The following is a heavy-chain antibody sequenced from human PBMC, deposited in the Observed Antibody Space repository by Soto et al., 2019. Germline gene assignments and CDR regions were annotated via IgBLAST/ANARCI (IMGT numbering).Heavy chain of an antibody. J-gene: IGHJ4*02. V-gene: IGHV2-5*02. D-gene: IGHD1-1*01. CDR1: GFSLSTSGVG. CDR2: IFWDDDK. Sequence: SGPTLVNPTRTLTLTCTFSGFSLSTSGVGVGWIRQPPGTALEWLGIIFWDDDKRYRPSLKSRVTITKDTSKNQLVLTMTNMDPVDTATYYCAHLPWKEMWPRAPVVNWGQGTPVTVS. CDR3: AHLPWKEMWPRAPVVN.